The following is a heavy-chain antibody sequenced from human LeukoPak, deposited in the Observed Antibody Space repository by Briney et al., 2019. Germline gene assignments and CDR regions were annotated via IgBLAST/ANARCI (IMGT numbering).Heavy chain of an antibody. D-gene: IGHD3-22*01. Sequence: PGGSLRLSCAASGFIFNKAWMIWLRQAPGKGLEWVGRIKSNIDGGAADYAAPVKGRFTVSRDDSRNILHLQMNSLKIEDTAVYYCATDWLDYWGQGTLVTVSS. CDR2: IKSNIDGGAA. CDR3: ATDWLDY. V-gene: IGHV3-15*01. J-gene: IGHJ4*02. CDR1: GFIFNKAW.